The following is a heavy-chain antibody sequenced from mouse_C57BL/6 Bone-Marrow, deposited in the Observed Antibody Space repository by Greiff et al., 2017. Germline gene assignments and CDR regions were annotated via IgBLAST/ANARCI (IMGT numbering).Heavy chain of an antibody. J-gene: IGHJ3*01. CDR1: GYTFTSYW. CDR2: INPSSGYT. V-gene: IGHV1-7*01. Sequence: VQLQQSGAELAKPGASVKLSCKASGYTFTSYWMHWVKQRPGQGLEWIGYINPSSGYTKYNQKFKDKATLTADKSSSTAYMQLSSLTYEDSAVYYCARDLHGSSPWFAYWGQGTLVTVSA. D-gene: IGHD1-1*01. CDR3: ARDLHGSSPWFAY.